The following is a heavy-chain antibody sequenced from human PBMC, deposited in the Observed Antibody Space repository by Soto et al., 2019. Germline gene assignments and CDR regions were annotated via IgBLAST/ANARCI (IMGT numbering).Heavy chain of an antibody. CDR1: VFPFSSYA. J-gene: IGHJ4*02. V-gene: IGHV3-64*01. Sequence: GGSLRLSCAASVFPFSSYAMHWVRQAPGKGLEYVSAISSNGGSTYYANSVKGRFTISRDNSKNTLYLQMGSLRAEDMAVYYCAREGGGYYFDYWGQGTLVTVSS. D-gene: IGHD3-16*01. CDR3: AREGGGYYFDY. CDR2: ISSNGGST.